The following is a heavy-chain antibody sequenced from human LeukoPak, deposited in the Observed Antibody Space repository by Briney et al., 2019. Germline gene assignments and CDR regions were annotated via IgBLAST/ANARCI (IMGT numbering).Heavy chain of an antibody. Sequence: PSETLSLTCTVSGGSISSYYWSWIRRPPGKGLEWIGYIYYSGSTNYNPSLKSRVTISVDTSKNQFSLKLSSVTAADTAVYYCARAHSSSWYGAFDIWGQGTMVTVSS. D-gene: IGHD6-13*01. CDR2: IYYSGST. CDR3: ARAHSSSWYGAFDI. J-gene: IGHJ3*02. V-gene: IGHV4-59*01. CDR1: GGSISSYY.